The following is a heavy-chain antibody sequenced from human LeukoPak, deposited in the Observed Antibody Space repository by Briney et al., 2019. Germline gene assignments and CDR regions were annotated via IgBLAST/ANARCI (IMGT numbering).Heavy chain of an antibody. J-gene: IGHJ4*02. CDR2: ISAYNGNT. Sequence: ASVKVSCKASGYTFTSYGISWVRQAPGQGREWMGWISAYNGNTNYAQKLQGRVTMTTDTSTSTAYMELRSLRSDDTAVYYCARDPYGEGEPDYWGQGTLVTVSS. CDR3: ARDPYGEGEPDY. V-gene: IGHV1-18*04. D-gene: IGHD4-17*01. CDR1: GYTFTSYG.